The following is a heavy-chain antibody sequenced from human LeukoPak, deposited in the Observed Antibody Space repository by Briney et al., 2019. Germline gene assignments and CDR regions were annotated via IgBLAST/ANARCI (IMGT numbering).Heavy chain of an antibody. Sequence: PSETLSLTCTVSGGSISSGGYYWSWIRQHPGKGPEWIGYIYYSGSTYYNPSLKSRVTISVDTSKNQFSLKLSSVTAADTAVYYCARWDCSSTSCYKGDNWFDPWGQGTLVTVSS. CDR3: ARWDCSSTSCYKGDNWFDP. D-gene: IGHD2-2*02. V-gene: IGHV4-31*03. CDR2: IYYSGST. J-gene: IGHJ5*02. CDR1: GGSISSGGYY.